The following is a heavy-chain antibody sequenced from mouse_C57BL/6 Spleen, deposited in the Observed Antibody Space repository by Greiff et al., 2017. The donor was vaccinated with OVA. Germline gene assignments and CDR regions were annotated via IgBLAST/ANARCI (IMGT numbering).Heavy chain of an antibody. V-gene: IGHV1-26*01. J-gene: IGHJ4*01. CDR1: GYTFTDYY. D-gene: IGHD2-3*01. CDR3: ARSEGYDGYYYAMDY. CDR2: INPNNGGT. Sequence: EVQLQQSGPELVKPGASVKISCKASGYTFTDYYMNWVKQSHGKSLEWIGDINPNNGGTSYNQKFKGKATLTVDKSSSTAYMELRSLTSEDSAVYYCARSEGYDGYYYAMDYWGQGTSVTVSS.